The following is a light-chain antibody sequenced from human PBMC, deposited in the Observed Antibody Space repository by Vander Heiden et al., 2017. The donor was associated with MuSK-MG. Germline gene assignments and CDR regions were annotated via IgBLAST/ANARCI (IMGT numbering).Light chain of an antibody. CDR2: LNSDGRH. Sequence: QLVLTQSPSASASLGASVKLTCTLSSGNSSYAIAWHQQQPEKGPRDLMKLNSDGRHSKGDGIPDRFSGSSSGAERYLTISSLQSEDEADYYCQTWGTGIWVFGGGTKLTVL. J-gene: IGLJ3*02. CDR1: SGNSSYA. CDR3: QTWGTGIWV. V-gene: IGLV4-69*01.